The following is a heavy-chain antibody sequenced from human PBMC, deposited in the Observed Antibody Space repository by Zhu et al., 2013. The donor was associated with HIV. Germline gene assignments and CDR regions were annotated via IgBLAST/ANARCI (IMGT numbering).Heavy chain of an antibody. J-gene: IGHJ6*03. Sequence: QVQLVQSGAEVKTPGASVRVSCRASGYTFTNYGIHWVRQATGQGLEWMGWTTPNSDNTGYAQKFQGRVTITWNTSISTAYMELSSLRSEDTAVYYCARGGLAATDMDVWGTGTTVTVSS. V-gene: IGHV1-8*03. CDR1: GYTFTNYG. D-gene: IGHD6-25*01. CDR3: ARGGLAATDMDV. CDR2: TTPNSDNT.